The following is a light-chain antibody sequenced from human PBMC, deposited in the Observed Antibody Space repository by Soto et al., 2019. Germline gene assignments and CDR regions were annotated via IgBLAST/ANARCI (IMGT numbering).Light chain of an antibody. CDR1: SSDVGGYNY. CDR2: DVS. Sequence: QSALTQPASVSGSPGQSITISCTGTSSDVGGYNYVSWYQQHTGKAPKLMIYDVSNRPSGVSNRFSGSKSGNTASLTISGLQAEDEADYFCSSYTSSSAPSAVFGGGTQLTVL. V-gene: IGLV2-14*01. J-gene: IGLJ7*01. CDR3: SSYTSSSAPSAV.